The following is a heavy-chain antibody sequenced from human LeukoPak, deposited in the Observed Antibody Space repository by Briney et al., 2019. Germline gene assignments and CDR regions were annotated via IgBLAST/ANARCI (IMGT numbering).Heavy chain of an antibody. J-gene: IGHJ4*02. Sequence: SETLSLTCTASGGSISSYYWSWIRQPPGKGLEWIGYIYYTGSTNYNPSLKSRVTISVDTSNNQFSLKLSSVTAADTAVYYCARGHSYGLQYYFDSWGQGTLVTVSS. CDR2: IYYTGST. CDR3: ARGHSYGLQYYFDS. V-gene: IGHV4-59*01. CDR1: GGSISSYY. D-gene: IGHD5-18*01.